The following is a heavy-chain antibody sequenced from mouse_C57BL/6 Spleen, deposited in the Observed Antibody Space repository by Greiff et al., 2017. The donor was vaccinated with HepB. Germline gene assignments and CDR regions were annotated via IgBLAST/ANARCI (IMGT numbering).Heavy chain of an antibody. CDR1: GYTFTSYW. Sequence: QVQLQQPGAELVRPGSSVKLSCKASGYTFTSYWMDWVKQRPGQGLEWIGNIYPSDSETHYNQKFKDKATLTVDKSSSTAYMQLSSLTSEDSAVYYCARSRVYSGSSYDYFDYWGQGTTLTVSS. V-gene: IGHV1-61*01. CDR2: IYPSDSET. D-gene: IGHD1-1*01. J-gene: IGHJ2*01. CDR3: ARSRVYSGSSYDYFDY.